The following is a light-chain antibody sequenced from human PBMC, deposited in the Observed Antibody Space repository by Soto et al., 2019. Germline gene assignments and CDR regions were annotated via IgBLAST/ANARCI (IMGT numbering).Light chain of an antibody. Sequence: QSALTQPASVSGSPGQSITISCTGASSDVGGYNSVSWYQHHPGKAPILLIYDVTNRPSGVSYRFSGSKSDNMASLTISGLQAEDEADYYCSSYTSTNTVVFGGGTKLTVL. J-gene: IGLJ2*01. CDR2: DVT. CDR3: SSYTSTNTVV. V-gene: IGLV2-14*03. CDR1: SSDVGGYNS.